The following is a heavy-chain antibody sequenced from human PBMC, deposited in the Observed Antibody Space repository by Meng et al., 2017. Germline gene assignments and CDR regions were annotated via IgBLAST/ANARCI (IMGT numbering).Heavy chain of an antibody. V-gene: IGHV3-30*07. Sequence: GESLKISCAASGFTFSSYAMHWVRQAPGKGLEWVAVIPYDGSNKYYADSVEGRFTISRDNSKNTLYLQMNSLRAEDTAVYYCAREVYCGGDYYAFDYWGQGTLVTVSS. CDR3: AREVYCGGDYYAFDY. D-gene: IGHD2-21*02. CDR2: IPYDGSNK. CDR1: GFTFSSYA. J-gene: IGHJ4*02.